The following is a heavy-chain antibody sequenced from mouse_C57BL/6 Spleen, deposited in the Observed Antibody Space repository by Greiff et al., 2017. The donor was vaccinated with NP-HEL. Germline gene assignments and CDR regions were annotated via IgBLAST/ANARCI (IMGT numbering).Heavy chain of an antibody. CDR1: GYTFTSYW. V-gene: IGHV1-50*01. CDR2: IYPSDGYT. CDR3: ERSLGNSWFAY. D-gene: IGHD2-1*01. J-gene: IGHJ3*01. Sequence: QVHVQQPGAELVKPGASVKLSCKASGYTFTSYWMQWVKQRPGQGLEWIGEIYPSDGYTNYNQKFKGKATLTVDTSSSTAYMQLSSLTSEDSAVYYCERSLGNSWFAYWGQGTLVTVSA.